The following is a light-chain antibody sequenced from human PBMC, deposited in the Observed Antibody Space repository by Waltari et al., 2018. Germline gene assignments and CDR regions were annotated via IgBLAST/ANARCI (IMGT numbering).Light chain of an antibody. CDR1: SGSLSTTSY. J-gene: IGLJ3*02. CDR3: LLYLGSGIFV. V-gene: IGLV8-61*01. Sequence: QTVVTQEPSLSVSPGGTVTLTCALSSGSLSTTSYASWYQQTPGQPPRTLVYKANSRSSVVPDRFSGSILGNRAALTITGAQAEDESDYYCLLYLGSGIFVFGGGTKWTVL. CDR2: KAN.